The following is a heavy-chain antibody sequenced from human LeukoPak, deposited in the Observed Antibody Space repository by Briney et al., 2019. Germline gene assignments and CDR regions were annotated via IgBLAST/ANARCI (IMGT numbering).Heavy chain of an antibody. Sequence: PGGSLRLSCAASGFTFSSYGMHWVRQAPGKGLEWVAVISYDGRNKYYADSVKGRFTISRDNSKNTLYLQMNSLRAEDTAVYYCAMRYGDYVVNWGQGTLVTVSS. CDR2: ISYDGRNK. CDR3: AMRYGDYVVN. V-gene: IGHV3-30*03. D-gene: IGHD4-17*01. CDR1: GFTFSSYG. J-gene: IGHJ4*02.